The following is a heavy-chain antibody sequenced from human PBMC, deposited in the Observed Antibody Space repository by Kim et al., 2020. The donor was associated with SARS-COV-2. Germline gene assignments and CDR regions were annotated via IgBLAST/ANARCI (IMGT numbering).Heavy chain of an antibody. V-gene: IGHV5-51*01. J-gene: IGHJ5*02. Sequence: YSPPFQGQVTMAIDNSIHTAYLQWTSLKASDTAMYYCARTAVRGVIGWFDPWGQGTLVTVSS. CDR3: ARTAVRGVIGWFDP. D-gene: IGHD3-10*01.